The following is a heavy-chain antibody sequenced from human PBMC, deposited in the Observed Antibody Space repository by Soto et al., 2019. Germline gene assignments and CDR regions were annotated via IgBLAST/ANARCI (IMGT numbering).Heavy chain of an antibody. CDR1: GFSFNTYG. D-gene: IGHD5-18*01. J-gene: IGHJ5*02. Sequence: GGSLRLSCAASGFSFNTYGMNWVRQAPGRGLEWVALIWYHGAYEYYADSVKGRFTISRDNSRNTLYLQMNSLKAEDTAVYYCARTRRGETAIITDGLDLWGQGTQVTVSS. V-gene: IGHV3-33*01. CDR3: ARTRRGETAIITDGLDL. CDR2: IWYHGAYE.